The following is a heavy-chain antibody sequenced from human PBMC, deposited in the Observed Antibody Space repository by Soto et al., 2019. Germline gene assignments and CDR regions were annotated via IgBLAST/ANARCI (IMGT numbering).Heavy chain of an antibody. CDR2: MNPNSGNT. D-gene: IGHD5-12*01. Sequence: ASVKVSCKASGYTFTSYDINWVRQATGQGLEWMGWMNPNSGNTGYAQKFQGRVTMTRNTSISTAYMELSSLRSEDTAVYYCARESGYEDWFDPWGQGTLVTVSS. CDR1: GYTFTSYD. J-gene: IGHJ5*02. V-gene: IGHV1-8*01. CDR3: ARESGYEDWFDP.